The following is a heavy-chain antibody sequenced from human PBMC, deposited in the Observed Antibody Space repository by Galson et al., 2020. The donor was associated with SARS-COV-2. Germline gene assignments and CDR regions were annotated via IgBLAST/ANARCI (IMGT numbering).Heavy chain of an antibody. Sequence: GESLKISCAASGFTFSSYSMNWVRQAPGKGLEWVSYISSSSSTIYYADSVKGRFTISRDNSKNSLYLQMNSLRDEDTAVYYCAITYYDSSGYLGWSQTHYYYYGMDVWGQGTTVTVSS. CDR1: GFTFSSYS. CDR3: AITYYDSSGYLGWSQTHYYYYGMDV. V-gene: IGHV3-48*02. J-gene: IGHJ6*02. D-gene: IGHD3-22*01. CDR2: ISSSSSTI.